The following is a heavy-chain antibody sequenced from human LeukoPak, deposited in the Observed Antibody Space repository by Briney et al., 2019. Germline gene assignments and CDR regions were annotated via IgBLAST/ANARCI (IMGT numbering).Heavy chain of an antibody. J-gene: IGHJ4*02. CDR1: GFTFSSYA. CDR2: ISGSGGST. V-gene: IGHV3-23*01. Sequence: GGSLRLSCAASGFTFSSYAMSWVRQAPGKGLEWVSAISGSGGSTYYADSVKGRFTISRDNSKNTLHLQMNSLRAEDTAVYYCAKDSLYYDSSGYYTYWGQGTLVTVSS. CDR3: AKDSLYYDSSGYYTY. D-gene: IGHD3-22*01.